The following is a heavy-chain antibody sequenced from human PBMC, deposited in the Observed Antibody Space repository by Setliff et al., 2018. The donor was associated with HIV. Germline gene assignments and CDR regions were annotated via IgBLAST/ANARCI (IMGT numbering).Heavy chain of an antibody. Sequence: ASETLSLTCAVSGGSIRSGNWWTWVRQSPGKGLEWIGEIYHSGSTNYSPSLKSRVTISLDKSKNQSSLKLSSVTAADTAVYYCARSRGTQQEEYYFDYWGPGTLVTVS. V-gene: IGHV4-4*02. CDR3: ARSRGTQQEEYYFDY. CDR2: IYHSGST. D-gene: IGHD5-12*01. J-gene: IGHJ4*02. CDR1: GGSIRSGNW.